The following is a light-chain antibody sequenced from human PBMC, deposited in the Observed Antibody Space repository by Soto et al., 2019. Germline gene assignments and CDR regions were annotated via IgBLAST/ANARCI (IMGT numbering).Light chain of an antibody. CDR2: SNN. V-gene: IGLV1-44*01. CDR1: SSNIGSKT. Sequence: QSVLTQPPSASGTPGQRVTISCSGSSSNIGSKTVNWYQQLPGTAPKLLSYSNNQRPSGVPDRFSGSKSGTSASLAISGLQSEDEADYYCAAWDDRLNGVVFGGGTKLTVL. CDR3: AAWDDRLNGVV. J-gene: IGLJ2*01.